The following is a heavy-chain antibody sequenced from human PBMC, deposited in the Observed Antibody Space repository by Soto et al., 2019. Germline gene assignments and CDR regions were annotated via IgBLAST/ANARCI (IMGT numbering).Heavy chain of an antibody. Sequence: QITLKESGPTLVKPTQTLTLTCTFSGFSLSSSGVGVGWIRQPPGKALEWLALIYWDNYKQYSPSLKNRFTTRKXTXINQVVLTMTKMEPVDTGTYYCARVMGSGTVGVFDYWGQGTLVTVSS. CDR2: IYWDNYK. CDR1: GFSLSSSGVG. V-gene: IGHV2-5*02. D-gene: IGHD6-13*01. J-gene: IGHJ4*02. CDR3: ARVMGSGTVGVFDY.